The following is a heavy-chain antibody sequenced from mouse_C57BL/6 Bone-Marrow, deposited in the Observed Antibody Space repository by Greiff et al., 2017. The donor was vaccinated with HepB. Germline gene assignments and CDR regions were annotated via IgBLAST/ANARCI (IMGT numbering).Heavy chain of an antibody. J-gene: IGHJ2*01. CDR1: GYTFTDYY. D-gene: IGHD1-1*01. CDR2: IYPGSGNT. CDR3: ARYDYYGSSPYYFDY. Sequence: QVQLQQSGAELVRPGASVKLSCKASGYTFTDYYINWVKQRPGQGLEWIARIYPGSGNTYYNEKFKGKATLTAEKSSSTAYMQLSSLTSEDSAVYFCARYDYYGSSPYYFDYWGQGTTLTVSS. V-gene: IGHV1-76*01.